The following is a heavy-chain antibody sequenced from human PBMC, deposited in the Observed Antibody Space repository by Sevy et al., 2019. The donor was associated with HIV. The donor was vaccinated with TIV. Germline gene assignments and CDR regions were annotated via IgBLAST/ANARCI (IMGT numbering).Heavy chain of an antibody. CDR1: GFTFSIYA. CDR2: ISYDGGVK. V-gene: IGHV3-30*04. Sequence: GGSLRLSCAASGFTFSIYAMHWVRQAPDKGLEWAAVISYDGGVKYFADSVKGRVTISRDNSKNTLYLQMNSLRPEDTAVYYCARDLPSAVINPFYYYGLDVWGQGTTVTVSS. CDR3: ARDLPSAVINPFYYYGLDV. D-gene: IGHD3-22*01. J-gene: IGHJ6*02.